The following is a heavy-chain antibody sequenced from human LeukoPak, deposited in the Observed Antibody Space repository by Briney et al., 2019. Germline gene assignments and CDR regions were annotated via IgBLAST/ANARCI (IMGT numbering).Heavy chain of an antibody. V-gene: IGHV3-74*01. CDR1: GFTFSNYW. D-gene: IGHD1-26*01. J-gene: IGHJ6*03. CDR3: ARVSSGSYFGYYYYYMDA. CDR2: INSDGSST. Sequence: PAGGSLRLSCAASGFTFSNYWMYWVRQAPGKGLVWVSRINSDGSSTSYADSVKGRFTISRDNAKNTLYLQMNSLRAEDTAVYYCARVSSGSYFGYYYYYMDAWGKGTTVTVSS.